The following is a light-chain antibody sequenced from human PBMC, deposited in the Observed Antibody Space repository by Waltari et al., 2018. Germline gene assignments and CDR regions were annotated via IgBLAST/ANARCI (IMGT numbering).Light chain of an antibody. CDR1: QSISAY. Sequence: DIQMTQSPSSLSASVGDRVTITCRASQSISAYLNWYQQKPGKAPTLLIYTASKLQSGVPSRFSGSGSGTDFTLTINSLQPEDFATYYCQQSFKTPYSFGQGTHLDIK. V-gene: IGKV1-39*01. CDR2: TAS. CDR3: QQSFKTPYS. J-gene: IGKJ2*03.